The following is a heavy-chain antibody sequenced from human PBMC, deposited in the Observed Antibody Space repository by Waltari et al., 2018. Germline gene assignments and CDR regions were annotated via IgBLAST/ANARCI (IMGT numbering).Heavy chain of an antibody. CDR3: ARDEVGATPYYYYYGMDV. Sequence: QVQLVQSGAEVKKPGSSVKVSCKSSGGTFSSYAISWVRQAPGQGLEWMGRIIPILGIANHAQKVQGRVKITADKSTSTAYMELSSLRSEDTAVYYCARDEVGATPYYYYYGMDVWGQGTTVTVSS. V-gene: IGHV1-69*09. D-gene: IGHD1-26*01. CDR1: GGTFSSYA. CDR2: IIPILGIA. J-gene: IGHJ6*02.